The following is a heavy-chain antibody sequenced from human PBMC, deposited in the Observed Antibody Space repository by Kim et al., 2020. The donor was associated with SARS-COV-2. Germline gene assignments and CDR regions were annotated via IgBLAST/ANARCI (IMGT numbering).Heavy chain of an antibody. CDR1: GFTFDDYA. Sequence: GGSLRLSCAASGFTFDDYAMHWVRQAPGKGLEWVSGISWNSGSIGYADSVKGRFTISRDNAKNSLYLQMNSLRAEDTALYYCAKDIGYQLPPRDGMDVWGQGTTVTVSS. D-gene: IGHD2-2*01. CDR2: ISWNSGSI. J-gene: IGHJ6*02. CDR3: AKDIGYQLPPRDGMDV. V-gene: IGHV3-9*01.